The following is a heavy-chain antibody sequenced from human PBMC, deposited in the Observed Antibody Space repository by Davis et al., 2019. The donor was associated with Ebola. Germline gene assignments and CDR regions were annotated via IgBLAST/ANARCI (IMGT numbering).Heavy chain of an antibody. V-gene: IGHV3-30*03. CDR1: GFTFSSYG. CDR2: ISYDGSNK. Sequence: PGGSLRLSCAASGFTFSSYGMHWVRQAPGKGLEWVAVISYDGSNKYYADSVKSRFTISRDNAKNSLYVQMNSLRAEDTAVYYCASSYGMDVWGKGATVTVSS. J-gene: IGHJ6*04. CDR3: ASSYGMDV.